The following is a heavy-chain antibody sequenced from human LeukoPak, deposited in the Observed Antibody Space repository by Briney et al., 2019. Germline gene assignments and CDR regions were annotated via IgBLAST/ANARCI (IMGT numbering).Heavy chain of an antibody. CDR2: IKSKTDGGTT. Sequence: GGSLRLSCAASGFTFSNAWMSWVRQAPGKGLEWVGRIKSKTDGGTTDYAAPVKGRFTISRDDSKNTLYLQMNSLKTEDTAVYYCWSAPPAYYNYYMDVWGKGTTVTVSS. D-gene: IGHD3-3*01. CDR3: WSAPPAYYNYYMDV. J-gene: IGHJ6*03. V-gene: IGHV3-15*01. CDR1: GFTFSNAW.